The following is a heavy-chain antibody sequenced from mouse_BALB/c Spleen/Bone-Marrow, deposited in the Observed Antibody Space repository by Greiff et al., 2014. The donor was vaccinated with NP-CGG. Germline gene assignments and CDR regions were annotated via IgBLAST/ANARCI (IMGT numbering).Heavy chain of an antibody. J-gene: IGHJ2*01. CDR1: GYSFTGYN. Sequence: VQLQQSGPELEKPGASVKISCKASGYSFTGYNMNWVKQSNGKSLEWIGNIDPYYGDSTYNQKFKGKATLTVDKSSSTAYMQLKSLTSEDSAVYYCARVGGTYGNDFDYWGQGTTLTVSS. V-gene: IGHV1-39*01. CDR3: ARVGGTYGNDFDY. CDR2: IDPYYGDS. D-gene: IGHD2-1*01.